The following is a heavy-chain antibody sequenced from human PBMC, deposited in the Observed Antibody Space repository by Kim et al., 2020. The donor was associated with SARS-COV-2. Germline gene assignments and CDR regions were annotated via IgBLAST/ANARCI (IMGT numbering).Heavy chain of an antibody. CDR1: GFMFSSYA. J-gene: IGHJ6*02. CDR2: ISGRGGDT. D-gene: IGHD3-10*01. Sequence: GGSLRLSCAASGFMFSSYAMSWVRQAPGKGLEWVSTISGRGGDTYYADSVKGRFTISRGNSMNTLNLQMNSLRAEDTAVYYCAKCAYVGPKKYYYYGMGVWGQGTTVTVSS. V-gene: IGHV3-23*01. CDR3: AKCAYVGPKKYYYYGMGV.